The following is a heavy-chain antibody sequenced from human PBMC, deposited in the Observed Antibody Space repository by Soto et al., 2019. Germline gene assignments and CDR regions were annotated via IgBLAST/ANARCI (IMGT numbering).Heavy chain of an antibody. CDR1: GFTFSNYA. J-gene: IGHJ4*02. Sequence: EAQLLESGGGLVQPGGSLRLSCAASGFTFSNYAMSWVRQAPGRGLEWVSAISGSGGSTYFADSVKGRFTISRDNSKNTLYLQMSSLRADDTVVCYCAKAGASYLFDYWGQGTLVTVSS. D-gene: IGHD2-15*01. V-gene: IGHV3-23*01. CDR2: ISGSGGST. CDR3: AKAGASYLFDY.